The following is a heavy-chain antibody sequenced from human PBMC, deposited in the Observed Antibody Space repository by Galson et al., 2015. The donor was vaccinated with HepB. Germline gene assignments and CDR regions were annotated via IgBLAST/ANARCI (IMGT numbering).Heavy chain of an antibody. Sequence: SLRLSCAASGFTFNSYAMAWVRQAPGKGLEWVSVVTSGGGNTFYADSVTGRVIVSRENSRNTFYLRTSSLRADDTAVYYCVTTVRGINYWGQGTLLTVSS. V-gene: IGHV3-23*01. CDR1: GFTFNSYA. CDR3: VTTVRGINY. D-gene: IGHD3-10*01. CDR2: VTSGGGNT. J-gene: IGHJ4*02.